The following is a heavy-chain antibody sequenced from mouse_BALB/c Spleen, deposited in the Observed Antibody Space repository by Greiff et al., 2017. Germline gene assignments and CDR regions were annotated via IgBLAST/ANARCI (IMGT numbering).Heavy chain of an antibody. D-gene: IGHD2-1*01. J-gene: IGHJ2*01. Sequence: EVHLVESGGGLVKPGGSLKLSCAASGFTFSSYAMSWVRQTPEKRLEWVASISSGGSTYYPDSVKGRFTISRDNARNILYLQMSSLRSEDTAMYYCARGIGHGNYGFDYWGQGTTLTVSS. CDR2: ISSGGST. V-gene: IGHV5-6-5*01. CDR1: GFTFSSYA. CDR3: ARGIGHGNYGFDY.